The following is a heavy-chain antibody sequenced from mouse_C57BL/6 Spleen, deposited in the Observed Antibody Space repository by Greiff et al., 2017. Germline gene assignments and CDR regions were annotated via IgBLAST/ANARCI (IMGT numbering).Heavy chain of an antibody. CDR2: INPNNGGT. Sequence: VQLQQSGPELVKPGASVKISCKASGYTFTDYYMNWVKQSHGKSLEWIGDINPNNGGTSYNQKFKGKATLTVDKSSSTAYMELRSLTSEDSAVYYCARDEGYYYGSSPWFAYWGQGTLVTVSA. D-gene: IGHD1-1*01. CDR3: ARDEGYYYGSSPWFAY. CDR1: GYTFTDYY. V-gene: IGHV1-26*01. J-gene: IGHJ3*01.